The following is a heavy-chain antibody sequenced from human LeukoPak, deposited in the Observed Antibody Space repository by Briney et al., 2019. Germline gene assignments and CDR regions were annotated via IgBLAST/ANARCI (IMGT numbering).Heavy chain of an antibody. V-gene: IGHV3-48*01. J-gene: IGHJ3*02. Sequence: GGSLRLSCAASGFTFSSYSMNWVRQAPGKGLEWVSYTSSSSYIIYHADSVKGRFTISRDNAKNSLYLQMNSLRAEDTAVYYCARDRSSNYARDAFDIWGQGTMVTVSS. D-gene: IGHD4-11*01. CDR2: TSSSSYII. CDR3: ARDRSSNYARDAFDI. CDR1: GFTFSSYS.